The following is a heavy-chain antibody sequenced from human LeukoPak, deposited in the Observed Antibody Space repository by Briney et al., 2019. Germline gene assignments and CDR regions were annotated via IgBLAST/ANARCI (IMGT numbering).Heavy chain of an antibody. J-gene: IGHJ4*02. CDR1: GGSIGVYY. V-gene: IGHV4-4*07. CDR3: ARQGIAAAGPPYYFDY. D-gene: IGHD6-13*01. Sequence: PSETLSLTCSVSGGSIGVYYWSWIRQPAGKGLEWIGRIYTSGSTNYNPSLKSRVTISVDTSKNQFSLKLSSVTAADTAVYYCARQGIAAAGPPYYFDYWGQGTLVTVSS. CDR2: IYTSGST.